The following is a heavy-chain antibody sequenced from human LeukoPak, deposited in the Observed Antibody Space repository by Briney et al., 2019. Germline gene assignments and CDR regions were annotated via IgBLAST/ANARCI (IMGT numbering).Heavy chain of an antibody. Sequence: GGSLRLSCTASGFTFSSYSMNWVRQAPGKGLEWVSSISSSSSYIYYADSVKGRFTISRDNSKNTLYLQMNSLRAEDTAVYYCARDRGRGYSYGYHFDYWGQGTLVTVSS. D-gene: IGHD5-18*01. V-gene: IGHV3-21*01. CDR3: ARDRGRGYSYGYHFDY. J-gene: IGHJ4*02. CDR1: GFTFSSYS. CDR2: ISSSSSYI.